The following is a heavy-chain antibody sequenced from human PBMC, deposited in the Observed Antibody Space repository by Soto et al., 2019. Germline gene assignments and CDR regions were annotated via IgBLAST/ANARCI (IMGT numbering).Heavy chain of an antibody. CDR2: IYSGGST. CDR1: GFTVSSNY. CDR3: ARDGAWNYWYY. Sequence: GGSLRLSCAASGFTVSSNYMSWVRQAPGKGLEWVSVIYSGGSTYYADSVEGRFTISRDNSKNTLYLQMNSLRAEDTAVYYCARDGAWNYWYYWGQGTLVTVSS. V-gene: IGHV3-53*01. D-gene: IGHD1-7*01. J-gene: IGHJ4*02.